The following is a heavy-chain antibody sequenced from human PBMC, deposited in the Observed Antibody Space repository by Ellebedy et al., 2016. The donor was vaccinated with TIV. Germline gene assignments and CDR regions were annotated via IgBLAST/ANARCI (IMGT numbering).Heavy chain of an antibody. Sequence: SLKISCAASGFTFDDYAMHWVRQAPGKGLEWVSGVSWKSDTIDYADSVKDRFTISRDNAKNSLYLQMNSLRVEDTALYYCAKSSGSYYGYFDYWGQGTLATVSS. D-gene: IGHD1-26*01. CDR3: AKSSGSYYGYFDY. J-gene: IGHJ4*02. V-gene: IGHV3-9*01. CDR2: VSWKSDTI. CDR1: GFTFDDYA.